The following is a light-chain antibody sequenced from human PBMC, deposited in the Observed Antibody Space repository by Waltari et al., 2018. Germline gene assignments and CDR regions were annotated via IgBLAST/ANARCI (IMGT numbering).Light chain of an antibody. V-gene: IGKV3-11*01. CDR3: QHRDNWLFT. CDR2: NSS. CDR1: QSIQTF. J-gene: IGKJ3*01. Sequence: EIVLTQAPATLSFSPGDRATLSCRASQSIQTFLAWYQQKPGQAPRLLIYNSSLRAPGVPVRFSGSGSGTDFTLTISHLEPEDFAFYFCQHRDNWLFTFGPGTKVEIK.